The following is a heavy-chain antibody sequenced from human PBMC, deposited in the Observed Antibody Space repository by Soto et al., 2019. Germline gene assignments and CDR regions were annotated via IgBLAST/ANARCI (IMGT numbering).Heavy chain of an antibody. D-gene: IGHD5-18*01. J-gene: IGHJ4*02. CDR3: AGMPGGYSYGYFDY. CDR1: GGSISSYY. CDR2: IYYSGST. Sequence: QVQLQESGPGLVKPSETLSLTCTVSGGSISSYYWSWIRQPPGQGLEWIGYIYYSGSTNYDPSLKRRVTISVDKSKDQFYLTLSSVTAADTAGDYCAGMPGGYSYGYFDYWGQGNLVTVSS. V-gene: IGHV4-59*01.